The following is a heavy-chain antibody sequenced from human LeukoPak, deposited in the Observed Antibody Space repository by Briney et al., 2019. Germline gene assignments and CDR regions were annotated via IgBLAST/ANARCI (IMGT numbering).Heavy chain of an antibody. J-gene: IGHJ4*02. D-gene: IGHD3/OR15-3a*01. Sequence: PGGSLRLSCAASGFTFSRYWMSWVRQAPGKGLEWVANIKQDGSEKYYVDSVKGRFTISRDNAKNSLYLQMNSLRAEDTAVYYCARGVDPSYYFDYWGQGTLVTVSS. CDR2: IKQDGSEK. V-gene: IGHV3-7*01. CDR3: ARGVDPSYYFDY. CDR1: GFTFSRYW.